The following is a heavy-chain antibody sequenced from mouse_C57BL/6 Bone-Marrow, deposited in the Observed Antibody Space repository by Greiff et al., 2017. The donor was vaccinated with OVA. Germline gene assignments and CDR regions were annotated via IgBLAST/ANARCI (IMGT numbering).Heavy chain of an antibody. CDR2: IYPGDGDT. J-gene: IGHJ4*01. CDR3: VIWSPLYYYAMDY. D-gene: IGHD1-1*02. Sequence: QVQLKESGPELVKPGASVKISCKASGYAFSSSWMNWVKQRPGKGLEWIGRIYPGDGDTNYNGKFKGKATLTADKSSSTAYMQLSSLTSEDSAVYFCVIWSPLYYYAMDYGGQGTSVTVSS. CDR1: GYAFSSSW. V-gene: IGHV1-82*01.